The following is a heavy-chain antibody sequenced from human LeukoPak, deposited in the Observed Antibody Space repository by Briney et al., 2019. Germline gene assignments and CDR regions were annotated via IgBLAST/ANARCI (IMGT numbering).Heavy chain of an antibody. J-gene: IGHJ6*02. V-gene: IGHV5-51*01. CDR3: ARRYYGSGAAGAMDV. Sequence: GESLKISCNGSGYSFTSYWIGWVRQMPGKGLEWMGIIYPGDSDTRYSPSFQGQVTISADKSTSTAYLQWSSLKASDTAMYYCARRYYGSGAAGAMDVWGQGTTVTVSS. D-gene: IGHD3-10*01. CDR1: GYSFTSYW. CDR2: IYPGDSDT.